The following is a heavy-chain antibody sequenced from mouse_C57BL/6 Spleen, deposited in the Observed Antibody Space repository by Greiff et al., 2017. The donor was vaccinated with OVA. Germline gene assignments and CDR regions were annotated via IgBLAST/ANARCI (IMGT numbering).Heavy chain of an antibody. J-gene: IGHJ2*01. CDR1: GYTFTDYE. CDR2: IDPETGGT. Sequence: QVQLQRSGAELVRPGASVTLSCKASGYTFTDYEMHWVKQTPVHGLEWIGAIDPETGGTAYNQKFKGKAILTADKSSSTAYMELRSLTSEDSAVYYCTRKRNRGYLDYWGQGTTLTVSS. V-gene: IGHV1-15*01. CDR3: TRKRNRGYLDY.